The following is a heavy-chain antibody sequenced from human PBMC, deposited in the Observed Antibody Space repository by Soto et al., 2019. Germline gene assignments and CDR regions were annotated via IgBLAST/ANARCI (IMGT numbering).Heavy chain of an antibody. J-gene: IGHJ4*02. V-gene: IGHV3-7*01. CDR1: GFNVMSYW. D-gene: IGHD3-16*01. Sequence: GGSLRLSCAVSGFNVMSYWMSWVRQAPGKGLEWVASIKEDGSEIYYLHSVRGRFSISRDSGGNAFHLTMNYSSGEDTGVYFCARDIGFDYVNWGQGTLGTVSS. CDR3: ARDIGFDYVN. CDR2: IKEDGSEI.